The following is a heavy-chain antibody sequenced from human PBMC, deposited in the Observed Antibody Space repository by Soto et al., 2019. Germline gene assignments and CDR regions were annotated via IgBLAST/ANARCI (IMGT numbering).Heavy chain of an antibody. CDR3: ARQRIAAAGPFLDAFDI. D-gene: IGHD6-13*01. Sequence: PGESLKISCKGSGYSFTSYWIGWVRQMPGKGLEWMGIIYPGDSDTRYSPSFQGQVTISADKSISTAYLQWSSLKASDTAMYYCARQRIAAAGPFLDAFDIWGQGTMVTVSS. CDR2: IYPGDSDT. J-gene: IGHJ3*02. V-gene: IGHV5-51*01. CDR1: GYSFTSYW.